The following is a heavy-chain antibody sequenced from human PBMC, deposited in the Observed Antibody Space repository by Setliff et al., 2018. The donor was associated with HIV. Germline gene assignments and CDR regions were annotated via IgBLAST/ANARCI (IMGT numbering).Heavy chain of an antibody. CDR1: GYTFASYG. Sequence: GASVKVSCKASGYTFASYGITWVRQAPGQGLEWMGWIRPYNGNTNYAQKFQGRVTMTTETSTSTAYMDLRSLRSDDTAVYYCARCNSSGPRYGFDIWGQGTMVTVSS. CDR2: IRPYNGNT. D-gene: IGHD6-19*01. J-gene: IGHJ3*02. CDR3: ARCNSSGPRYGFDI. V-gene: IGHV1-18*01.